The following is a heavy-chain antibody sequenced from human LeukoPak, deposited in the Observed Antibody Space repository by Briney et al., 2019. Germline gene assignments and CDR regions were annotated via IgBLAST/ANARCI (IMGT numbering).Heavy chain of an antibody. CDR2: ISGSGGST. V-gene: IGHV3-23*01. CDR1: GFTFSSYA. CDR3: AKDPARTGYCSGGSCGTFDP. Sequence: PGGSLRLSCAASGFTFSSYAMSWGRQAPGKGLEWVSAISGSGGSTYYADSVKGRFTISRDNSKNALYLQMNSLRAEDTAVYYCAKDPARTGYCSGGSCGTFDPWGQGTLVTVSS. J-gene: IGHJ5*02. D-gene: IGHD2-15*01.